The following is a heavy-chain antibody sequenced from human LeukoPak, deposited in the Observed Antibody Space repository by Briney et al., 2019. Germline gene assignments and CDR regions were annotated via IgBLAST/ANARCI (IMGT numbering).Heavy chain of an antibody. CDR1: GYTFTSYG. J-gene: IGHJ3*02. CDR3: ARGLDSSSWYGYDAFDI. Sequence: ASVKVSCKASGYTFTSYGISWVRQAPGQGLEWMGWISAYNGNTNYAQKLQGRVTMTTDTSTSTAYMELRSLRSDDAAVYYCARGLDSSSWYGYDAFDIWGQGRMVTVSS. V-gene: IGHV1-18*04. D-gene: IGHD6-13*01. CDR2: ISAYNGNT.